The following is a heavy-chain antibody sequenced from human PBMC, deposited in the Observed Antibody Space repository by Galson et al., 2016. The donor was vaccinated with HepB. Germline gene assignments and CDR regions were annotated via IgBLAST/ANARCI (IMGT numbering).Heavy chain of an antibody. V-gene: IGHV4-61*02. Sequence: TLSLTCTVSGGSISSSDYYWSWIRQPAGKGLEWIGRIYTSGNTNYNPPLKSRVTISVDTSTNQFSLTLTSATAADTAICYCASGRYSNLYYFYYMDVWAKGTTVTVSS. CDR2: IYTSGNT. D-gene: IGHD4-11*01. CDR1: GGSISSSDYY. J-gene: IGHJ6*03. CDR3: ASGRYSNLYYFYYMDV.